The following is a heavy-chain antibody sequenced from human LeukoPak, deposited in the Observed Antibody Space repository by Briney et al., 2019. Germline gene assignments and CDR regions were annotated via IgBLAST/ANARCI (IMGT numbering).Heavy chain of an antibody. CDR1: GFTFSDYS. D-gene: IGHD2-2*01. CDR2: VGISSGNT. Sequence: GGSLRLSCAASGFTFSDYSVNWVRQAPGKGLEWISYVGISSGNTKYAGSVKGRFTISGDKAKNSLYLQMNSLRVEDTDVYYCARDTKYAFDNWGQGTLVTVSS. V-gene: IGHV3-48*01. CDR3: ARDTKYAFDN. J-gene: IGHJ4*02.